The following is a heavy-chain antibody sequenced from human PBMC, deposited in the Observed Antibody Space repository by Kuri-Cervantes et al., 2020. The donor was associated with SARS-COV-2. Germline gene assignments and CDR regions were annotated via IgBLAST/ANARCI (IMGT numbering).Heavy chain of an antibody. CDR2: ISSRSSYI. V-gene: IGHV3-21*01. J-gene: IGHJ4*02. CDR3: AKDHFGVHDF. CDR1: GFTFSNYN. Sequence: GESLKISCAASGFTFSNYNMNWVRQAPGKGLEWVSSISSRSSYIYYADSVKGRFPISRDNSQNTVYLRMTNLRSEDTAMYYCAKDHFGVHDFWGQGTLVTVSS. D-gene: IGHD2-21*01.